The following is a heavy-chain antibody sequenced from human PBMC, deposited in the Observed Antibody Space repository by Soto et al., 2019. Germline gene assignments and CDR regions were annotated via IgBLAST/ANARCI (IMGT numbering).Heavy chain of an antibody. V-gene: IGHV4-31*03. CDR1: GGSISSGGYD. Sequence: QVQLQESGPGLVKPSQTLSLTCTVSGGSISSGGYDWSWIRQHPGNGLEWIGYIYYSGSTYYNPSLKSRVTISVDTSKNQFSLKLSSVTAAATAVYYCARRVATITNWFDPWGQGTLVTVSS. J-gene: IGHJ5*02. D-gene: IGHD5-12*01. CDR2: IYYSGST. CDR3: ARRVATITNWFDP.